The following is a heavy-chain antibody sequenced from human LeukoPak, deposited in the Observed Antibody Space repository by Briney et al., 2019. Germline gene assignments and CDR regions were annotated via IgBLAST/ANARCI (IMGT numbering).Heavy chain of an antibody. CDR2: IYIGGST. V-gene: IGHV3-53*01. CDR1: GFTVSSNY. J-gene: IGHJ3*02. D-gene: IGHD1-26*01. Sequence: GGSLRLSCAASGFTVSSNYMSGGRDAPAEGLGWVSIIYIGGSTFYPDPVKGRFPLSRYKSKNTLYLQMNRLRAEDTAVYFCSRGGSYLSALAIWGPGTLGTLS. CDR3: SRGGSYLSALAI.